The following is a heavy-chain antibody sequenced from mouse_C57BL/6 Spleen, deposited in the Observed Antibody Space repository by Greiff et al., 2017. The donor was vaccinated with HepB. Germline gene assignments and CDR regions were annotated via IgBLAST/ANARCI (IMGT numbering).Heavy chain of an antibody. V-gene: IGHV1-69*01. D-gene: IGHD1-1*01. CDR2: IDPSDSYT. CDR3: ARSTNYYGSSFGDY. Sequence: QVQLQQPGAELVMPGASVKLSCKASGYTLTSYWMHWVKQRPGQGLEWIGEIDPSDSYTNYNQKFKGKSTLTVDKSSSTAYMQLSSLTSEDSAVYYCARSTNYYGSSFGDYWGQGTSVTVSS. CDR1: GYTLTSYW. J-gene: IGHJ4*01.